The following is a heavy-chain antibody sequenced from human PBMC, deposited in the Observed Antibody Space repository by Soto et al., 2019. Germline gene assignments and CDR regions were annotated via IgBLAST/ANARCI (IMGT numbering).Heavy chain of an antibody. Sequence: PGESLKISCKGYGYTFTDYWIGWVRQMPGKGLELIGLIYPGDSDTRYSPSFQGRVTISADKSISTAFLQWSSLRASDTATYYCASQKTVIRGPLSSNWFDPWGQGTLVTVSS. V-gene: IGHV5-51*01. CDR2: IYPGDSDT. D-gene: IGHD1-1*01. J-gene: IGHJ5*02. CDR3: ASQKTVIRGPLSSNWFDP. CDR1: GYTFTDYW.